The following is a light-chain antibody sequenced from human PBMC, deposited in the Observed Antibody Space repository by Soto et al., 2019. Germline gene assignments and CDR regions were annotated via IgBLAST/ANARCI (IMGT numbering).Light chain of an antibody. V-gene: IGKV3-20*01. Sequence: IVLTQSPGTLSLSPGERATLSCRASQSVSSSYFAWYQQKPGQAPRLLIYGASSRATGIPDRFSGGGSGTDFTLTISRLEPEDFGVYYCQQYGSSPRTFGQGTKVEIK. CDR3: QQYGSSPRT. CDR1: QSVSSSY. CDR2: GAS. J-gene: IGKJ1*01.